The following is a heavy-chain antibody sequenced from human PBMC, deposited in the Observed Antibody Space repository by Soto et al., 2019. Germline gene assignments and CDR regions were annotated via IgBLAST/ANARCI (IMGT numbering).Heavy chain of an antibody. V-gene: IGHV4-4*07. Sequence: SETLSLTGIVSVGSISGYYWSWIRQPAGKELEWIGRIYSDGTTNYNPSLKGRGTMSVDTSKKQISLKLTSVTAADTAMYYCARDRGYRSGSFGSWGQGVLVTVSS. CDR2: IYSDGTT. CDR1: VGSISGYY. D-gene: IGHD5-18*01. CDR3: ARDRGYRSGSFGS. J-gene: IGHJ5*02.